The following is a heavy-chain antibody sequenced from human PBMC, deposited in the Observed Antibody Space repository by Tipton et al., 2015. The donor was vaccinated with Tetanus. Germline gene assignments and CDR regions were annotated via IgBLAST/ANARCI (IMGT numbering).Heavy chain of an antibody. V-gene: IGHV4-61*08. CDR2: ISYSGST. Sequence: TLSLTCSVSRGSVRSGDYSWNWIRQPPGKGLEWLAYISYSGSTNSNYALKSRITIPRDTSKNQISPKLTSVTAADTALYYCARANYDFPKKGPFDSWGQGTLVIVSS. J-gene: IGHJ4*02. D-gene: IGHD3-3*01. CDR1: RGSVRSGDYS. CDR3: ARANYDFPKKGPFDS.